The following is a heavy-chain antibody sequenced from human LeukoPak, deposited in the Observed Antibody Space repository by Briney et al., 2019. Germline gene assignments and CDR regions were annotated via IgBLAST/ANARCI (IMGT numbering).Heavy chain of an antibody. CDR2: IYRDGST. CDR1: GFTVSSNY. D-gene: IGHD2-2*01. V-gene: IGHV3-53*01. CDR3: ARAGGYCSSSSCYYFDS. J-gene: IGHJ4*02. Sequence: GGSLRFSCAASGFTVSSNYMTWVRQAPGKGLEWVSIIYRDGSTYYADSVKGRFTTSRDNSKNTLFLQMNSLRAEDTAVYYCARAGGYCSSSSCYYFDSWGQGTLVTVSS.